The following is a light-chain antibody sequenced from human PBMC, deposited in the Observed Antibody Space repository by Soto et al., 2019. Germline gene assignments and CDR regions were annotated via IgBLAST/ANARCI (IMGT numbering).Light chain of an antibody. CDR2: GVS. V-gene: IGKV3-20*01. Sequence: EIVLTQSPGTLSLSPGERATLSCRASQSGSSIYLAWYQHKPGQAPRLLIYGVSKRATGLPDRFSGSGSATDFTLTVSRVEPEDLAEYSGQQCVSSSCTFGRGTTVEIK. CDR3: QQCVSSSCT. CDR1: QSGSSIY. J-gene: IGKJ1*01.